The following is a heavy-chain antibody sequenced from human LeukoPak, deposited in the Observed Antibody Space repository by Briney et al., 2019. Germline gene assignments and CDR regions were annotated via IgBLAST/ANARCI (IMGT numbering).Heavy chain of an antibody. CDR3: ARAYKYCSSTSCPSTNWFDP. Sequence: PGRSLRLSCAASGFTFSSYAMHWVRQAPGKGLEWVAVISYDGSNKYYADSVKGRFTISRDNSKNTLYLQMNSLRSEDTAVYYCARAYKYCSSTSCPSTNWFDPWGQGTLVTVSS. V-gene: IGHV3-30-3*01. CDR1: GFTFSSYA. D-gene: IGHD2-2*01. CDR2: ISYDGSNK. J-gene: IGHJ5*02.